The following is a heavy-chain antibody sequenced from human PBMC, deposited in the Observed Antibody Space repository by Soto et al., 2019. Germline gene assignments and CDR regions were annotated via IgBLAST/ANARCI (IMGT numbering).Heavy chain of an antibody. Sequence: QGQLVESGGGVVQPGRSLRLSCAASGFTFSNCRMHWVRQAPGKGLEWVAVISYDGSNKYYADSVKGRFTISRDNSRNTLYLQMNSLRAEDTAVYYCAKDLGSGSYLFDAFDIWGHGTMVTVSS. J-gene: IGHJ3*02. CDR2: ISYDGSNK. CDR3: AKDLGSGSYLFDAFDI. V-gene: IGHV3-30*18. CDR1: GFTFSNCR. D-gene: IGHD1-26*01.